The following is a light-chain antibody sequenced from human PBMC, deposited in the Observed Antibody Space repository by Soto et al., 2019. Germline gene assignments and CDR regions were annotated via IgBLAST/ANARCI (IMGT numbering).Light chain of an antibody. Sequence: QSVLTQPTSVSGSPGQSITISCTGTSSDVGGYNYVSWYQQHPGKAPKLMIYEVSNRPSGGSNRFSGSKSGNTASLTIAGLQAEDEADYYCSSYTSSSTEVFGTGTKGTVL. CDR2: EVS. CDR3: SSYTSSSTEV. V-gene: IGLV2-14*01. CDR1: SSDVGGYNY. J-gene: IGLJ1*01.